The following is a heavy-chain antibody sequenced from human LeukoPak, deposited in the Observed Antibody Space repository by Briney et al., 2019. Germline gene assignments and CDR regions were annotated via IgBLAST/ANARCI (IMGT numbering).Heavy chain of an antibody. J-gene: IGHJ4*02. CDR1: GGSFSGSY. V-gene: IGHV4-59*01. CDR2: IYYSGST. Sequence: SETLSLTCAVYGGSFSGSYWTWIRQPPGKGLEWIGYIYYSGSTNYNPSLKSRVTISVDTSKNQFSLKLSSVTAADTAVYYCARDYYDSSGYYYFDYWGQGTLVTVSS. CDR3: ARDYYDSSGYYYFDY. D-gene: IGHD3-22*01.